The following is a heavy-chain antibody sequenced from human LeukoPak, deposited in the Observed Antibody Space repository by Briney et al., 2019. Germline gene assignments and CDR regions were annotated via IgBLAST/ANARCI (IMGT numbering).Heavy chain of an antibody. CDR2: IIPILGIA. Sequence: SVKVSCKASGGTFSSYAISWVRQAPGQGLEWMGRIIPILGIANYAQKFQGRVTITADKSTSTAYMELSSLRSEDTAVYYCARRGSVIAQDFDYWGQGTLVTVSS. J-gene: IGHJ4*02. CDR1: GGTFSSYA. V-gene: IGHV1-69*04. CDR3: ARRGSVIAQDFDY. D-gene: IGHD3-16*01.